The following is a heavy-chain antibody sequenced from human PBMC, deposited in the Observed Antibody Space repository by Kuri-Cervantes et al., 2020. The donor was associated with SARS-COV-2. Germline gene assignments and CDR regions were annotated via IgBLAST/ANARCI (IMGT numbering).Heavy chain of an antibody. V-gene: IGHV3-30*04. D-gene: IGHD2-21*01. CDR2: IPSDGSNK. Sequence: GESLKISCAASGFTFNTCAMHWVRQAPGKGLEWVAMIPSDGSNKNYADSVKGRFTISRDNSKNTLYLQINSLRTEDTAVFYCARARVGVFDFWGQGALVTVSS. CDR1: GFTFNTCA. CDR3: ARARVGVFDF. J-gene: IGHJ4*02.